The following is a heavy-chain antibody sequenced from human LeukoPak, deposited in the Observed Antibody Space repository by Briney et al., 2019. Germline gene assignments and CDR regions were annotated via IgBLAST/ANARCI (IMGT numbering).Heavy chain of an antibody. Sequence: PGGSPRLSCAASGFTFSSYEMNWVRQAPGKGLEWVSVIYSGGSTYYADSVKGRFTISRDNSKNTLYLQMNSLRAEDTAVYYCARDGQYSYGPYYYYYMDVWGKGTTVTISS. CDR1: GFTFSSYE. CDR3: ARDGQYSYGPYYYYYMDV. D-gene: IGHD5-18*01. CDR2: IYSGGST. J-gene: IGHJ6*03. V-gene: IGHV3-53*01.